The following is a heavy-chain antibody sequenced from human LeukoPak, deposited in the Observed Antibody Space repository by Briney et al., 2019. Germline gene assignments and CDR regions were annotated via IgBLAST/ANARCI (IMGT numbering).Heavy chain of an antibody. V-gene: IGHV3-23*01. CDR2: ISGSGGST. Sequence: GGSLRLSCAASGFTFSSYAMSWVRQAPGKGLEWVSAISGSGGSTYYADSVKGRFTISRDNSKNTLYLQMNRLRAEDMAVYYCAKDYDYGGNHYYYYGMDVWGQGTTVTVSS. CDR3: AKDYDYGGNHYYYYGMDV. J-gene: IGHJ6*02. D-gene: IGHD4-23*01. CDR1: GFTFSSYA.